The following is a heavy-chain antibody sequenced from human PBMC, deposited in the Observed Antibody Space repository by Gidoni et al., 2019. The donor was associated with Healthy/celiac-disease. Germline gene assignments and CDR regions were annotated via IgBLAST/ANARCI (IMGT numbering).Heavy chain of an antibody. J-gene: IGHJ3*02. CDR2: IYSGGST. V-gene: IGHV3-66*02. CDR3: QGSSWYGGDAFDI. CDR1: GFTVSGNY. Sequence: EVQLVESGGGLVQPGGSLRLSCAASGFTVSGNYMSWVRQAPGKGLEWVSVIYSGGSTYYADSVKGRFTISRDNSKNTLYLQMNSLRAEDTAVYYCQGSSWYGGDAFDIWGQGTMVTVSS. D-gene: IGHD6-13*01.